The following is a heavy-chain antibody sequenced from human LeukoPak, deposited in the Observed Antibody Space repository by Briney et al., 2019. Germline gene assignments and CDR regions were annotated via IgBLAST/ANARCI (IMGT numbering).Heavy chain of an antibody. J-gene: IGHJ6*03. CDR2: IIPIFGTT. V-gene: IGHV1-69*13. D-gene: IGHD1-20*01. Sequence: ASVNVSCKASGGTFSSYAISWVRQAPGQGLEWMGGIIPIFGTTKYAQKFQGRVTITADESTSTAYMELRSLRSEDTAVYYCARDPGRYNWNDPYYYYYMDVWGKGTTVTVSS. CDR3: ARDPGRYNWNDPYYYYYMDV. CDR1: GGTFSSYA.